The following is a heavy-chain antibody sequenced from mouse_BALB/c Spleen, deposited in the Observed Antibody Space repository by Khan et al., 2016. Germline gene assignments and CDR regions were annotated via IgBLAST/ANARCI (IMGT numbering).Heavy chain of an antibody. CDR3: ARYRYYYGSSRYFDV. CDR2: INTYSGES. V-gene: IGHV9-3-1*01. J-gene: IGHJ1*01. D-gene: IGHD1-1*01. CDR1: GYTFTNYG. Sequence: QIQLVQSGPELKRPGKTVKISCKASGYTFTNYGINWVKQAPGKGLKWMGWINTYSGESTYADDFKGRFAFSLETSAKTAYLQINNLKNEDTATYFCARYRYYYGSSRYFDVWGAGTTVTVSS.